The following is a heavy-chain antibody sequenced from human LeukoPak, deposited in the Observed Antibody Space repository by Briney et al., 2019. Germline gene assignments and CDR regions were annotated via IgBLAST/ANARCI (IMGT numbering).Heavy chain of an antibody. Sequence: GGSLRLSCAASGFTFSSYSMNWVRQAPGKGLEWVSSISSSSSYIYYADSVKGRFTISRDNAKNSLYLQMNSLRAEDTAVYYCARDGSSEEQQPPLDPWGQGTLVTVSS. J-gene: IGHJ5*02. CDR2: ISSSSSYI. D-gene: IGHD6-13*01. CDR1: GFTFSSYS. CDR3: ARDGSSEEQQPPLDP. V-gene: IGHV3-21*01.